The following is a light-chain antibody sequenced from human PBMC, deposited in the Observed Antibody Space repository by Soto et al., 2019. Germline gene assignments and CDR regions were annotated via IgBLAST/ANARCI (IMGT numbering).Light chain of an antibody. CDR3: QQYHDWPPLT. V-gene: IGKV3-15*01. CDR2: GAS. CDR1: QSVGGN. Sequence: DIVMTQSPATLSVSPGERVTLSFRASQSVGGNVAWYQQRPGQAPRLLISGASTRATGIPARFSGSGSGTEFTLTISSLQSEDFAVYHWQQYHDWPPLTVGGGTTVEIK. J-gene: IGKJ4*02.